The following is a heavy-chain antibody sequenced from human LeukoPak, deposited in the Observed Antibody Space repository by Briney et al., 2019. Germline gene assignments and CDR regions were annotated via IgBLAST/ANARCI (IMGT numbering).Heavy chain of an antibody. Sequence: GSLRLSCAASGFTFNSYAMSWVRQAPGKGLEWVSTVGGGGENTYSADSMKGRFTISRDNSKNTVYLHVKSLRAEDTAVYFCAKVLTGSQDYWGQGTLVTVSS. D-gene: IGHD1-14*01. CDR1: GFTFNSYA. J-gene: IGHJ4*02. CDR2: VGGGGENT. CDR3: AKVLTGSQDY. V-gene: IGHV3-23*01.